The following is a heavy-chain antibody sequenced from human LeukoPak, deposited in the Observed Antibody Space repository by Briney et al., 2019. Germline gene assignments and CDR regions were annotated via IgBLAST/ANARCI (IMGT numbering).Heavy chain of an antibody. Sequence: PSETLSLTCAVSGGSISSNSYYWGWIRQPPGKGLEWIGSIYYSGSTYYNPSLKSRVTISVDTSKNQFSLKLSSVTAVDTAVYYCARGQARLSWFDPWGQGTLVTVSS. J-gene: IGHJ5*02. D-gene: IGHD6-19*01. V-gene: IGHV4-39*07. CDR1: GGSISSNSYY. CDR3: ARGQARLSWFDP. CDR2: IYYSGST.